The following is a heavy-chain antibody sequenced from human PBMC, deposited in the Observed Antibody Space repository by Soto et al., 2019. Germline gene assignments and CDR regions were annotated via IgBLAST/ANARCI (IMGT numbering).Heavy chain of an antibody. D-gene: IGHD5-18*01. CDR3: ETRRSYGLFDY. J-gene: IGHJ4*02. CDR2: ISGSGGST. CDR1: GFTFSSYA. V-gene: IGHV3-23*01. Sequence: GGSLRLSCAASGFTFSSYAMSWVRQAPGKGLEWVSAISGSGGSTYYADSVKGRFTISRDNSKNTLYLQMNSLRAEDTAVYYCETRRSYGLFDYWGQGTLVTVSS.